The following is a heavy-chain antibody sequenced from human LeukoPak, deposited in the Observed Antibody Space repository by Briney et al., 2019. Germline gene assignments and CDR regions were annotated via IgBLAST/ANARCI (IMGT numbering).Heavy chain of an antibody. CDR3: ARDVIMGGNEGWFDP. CDR2: INPKSGAT. J-gene: IGHJ5*02. D-gene: IGHD2-8*01. CDR1: GYSFSDYV. Sequence: ASVKVSCKASGYSFSDYVIHWVRQAPGQGLECIGWINPKSGATNYIQKFQGRVTMTRDTSINTVYMELIRLSSDDTAMYYCARDVIMGGNEGWFDPWGQGTLVTVSS. V-gene: IGHV1-2*02.